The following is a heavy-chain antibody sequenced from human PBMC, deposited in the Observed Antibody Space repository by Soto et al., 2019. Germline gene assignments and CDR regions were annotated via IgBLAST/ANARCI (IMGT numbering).Heavy chain of an antibody. CDR1: GYTFTSYG. CDR2: ISAYNGNT. J-gene: IGHJ6*02. Sequence: GASVKVSCKASGYTFTSYGISWVRQAPGQGLEWMGWISAYNGNTNYAQKLQGRVTMTTDTSTSTAYMELRSLRSDDTAVYYCARDLPPCDWLSYYYYYYGMDVWGQGTTVTVSS. D-gene: IGHD3-9*01. CDR3: ARDLPPCDWLSYYYYYYGMDV. V-gene: IGHV1-18*04.